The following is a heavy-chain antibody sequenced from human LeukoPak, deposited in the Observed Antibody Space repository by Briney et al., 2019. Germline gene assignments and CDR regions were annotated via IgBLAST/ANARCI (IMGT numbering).Heavy chain of an antibody. V-gene: IGHV4-39*07. CDR3: ARGVPAATSTPYNWFDP. Sequence: PSETLSLTCTVSGGSISSSSYYWGWIRQPPGKGLEWIGSIYHSGSTYYNPSLKSRVTISVDTSKNQFSLKLSSVTAADTAVYYCARGVPAATSTPYNWFDPWGQGTLVTVSS. D-gene: IGHD2-15*01. CDR1: GGSISSSSYY. CDR2: IYHSGST. J-gene: IGHJ5*02.